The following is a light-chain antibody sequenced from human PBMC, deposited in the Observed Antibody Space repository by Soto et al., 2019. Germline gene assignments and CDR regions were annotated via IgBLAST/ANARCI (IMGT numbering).Light chain of an antibody. CDR1: QSVSSN. CDR3: QQYNTGVT. CDR2: GAS. Sequence: EIVMTQSPATLSVSPGERATLSCRASQSVSSNLAWYQQKPGQAPRLLIYGASTRATGIPARFSGSGSGTEFTLTISSLQSEDFAVYYCQQYNTGVTFGQGTKVEIK. V-gene: IGKV3-15*01. J-gene: IGKJ1*01.